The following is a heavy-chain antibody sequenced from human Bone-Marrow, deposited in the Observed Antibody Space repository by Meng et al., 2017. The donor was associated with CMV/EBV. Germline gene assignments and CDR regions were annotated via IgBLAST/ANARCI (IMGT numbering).Heavy chain of an antibody. D-gene: IGHD5-18*01. Sequence: GESLKISCAASGFTVSSNYMSWVRQAPGKGLEWVSVISGSGGSTYYADSVKGRFTISRDNSKNTLYLQMNSLRAEDTAVYYCAKSGYSYGYGYWGQGTLVTVSS. CDR2: ISGSGGST. J-gene: IGHJ4*02. CDR1: GFTVSSNY. CDR3: AKSGYSYGYGY. V-gene: IGHV3-23*01.